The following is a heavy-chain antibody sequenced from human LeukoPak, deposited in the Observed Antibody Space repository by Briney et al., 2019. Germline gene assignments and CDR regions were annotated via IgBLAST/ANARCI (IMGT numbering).Heavy chain of an antibody. Sequence: GGSLRLSCAASGFTFSDSAMHWVRQASGKGLEWVGRIRNRANNYMTAYAASVEGRFTISRDDLQNTAYLQMNSLKTEDTAMYYCTRLKGDSAEDNFDFWGQGTLVTVSP. CDR2: IRNRANNYMT. CDR1: GFTFSDSA. V-gene: IGHV3-73*01. CDR3: TRLKGDSAEDNFDF. D-gene: IGHD2-15*01. J-gene: IGHJ4*02.